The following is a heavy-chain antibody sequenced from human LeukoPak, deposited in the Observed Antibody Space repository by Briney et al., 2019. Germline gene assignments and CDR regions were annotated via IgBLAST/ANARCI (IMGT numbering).Heavy chain of an antibody. Sequence: SETLSLTCTVWSDSLSRGKYLGRWIRQPPGKGLEWIGYVYYSGITNYSPALQGRLTVSVDTSKNQYSLKLTSVTAADTAVHYRARAVKLTVSGGGCPLYLAPWGQGSLVTVSS. CDR1: SDSLSRGKYL. CDR3: ARAVKLTVSGGGCPLYLAP. D-gene: IGHD2-15*01. V-gene: IGHV4-61*01. CDR2: VYYSGIT. J-gene: IGHJ5*02.